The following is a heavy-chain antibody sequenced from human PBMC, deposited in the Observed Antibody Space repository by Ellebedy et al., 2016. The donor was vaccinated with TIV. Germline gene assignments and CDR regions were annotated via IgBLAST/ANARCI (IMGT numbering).Heavy chain of an antibody. J-gene: IGHJ5*02. CDR3: ARDGPWGHHWFDP. D-gene: IGHD1-26*01. Sequence: AASVKVSCKASGYTFTSYGISWVRQAPGQGLEWMGWINPYNGNTNYVQKLQDRVTMTTDTSTSTAYMELRSLRSDDAAVYYCARDGPWGHHWFDPWGQGTLVSVSS. CDR1: GYTFTSYG. CDR2: INPYNGNT. V-gene: IGHV1-18*01.